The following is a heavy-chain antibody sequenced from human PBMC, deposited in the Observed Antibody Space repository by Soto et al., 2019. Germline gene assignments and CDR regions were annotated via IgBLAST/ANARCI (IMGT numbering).Heavy chain of an antibody. CDR1: GGTFRTAA. V-gene: IGHV1-69*12. Sequence: QVQLEQSGAEVKKPGSSVKVSCKASGGTFRTAAVSWVRQAPGQGLEWMGGIMPVFRTPAYAQKFHGRVTITADESTSTAYMELSGLRSDDTAVYYCARDNDRPQLGGNYYYILDVGGQGTTITVSS. CDR2: IMPVFRTP. D-gene: IGHD2-8*01. CDR3: ARDNDRPQLGGNYYYILDV. J-gene: IGHJ6*02.